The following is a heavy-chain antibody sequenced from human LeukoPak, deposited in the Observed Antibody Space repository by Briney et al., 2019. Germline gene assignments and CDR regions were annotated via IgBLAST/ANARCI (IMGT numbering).Heavy chain of an antibody. J-gene: IGHJ6*02. CDR3: AKDPSGAPYYYGMDV. CDR2: ISGSGGST. CDR1: GFTFSSYA. Sequence: GGSLRLSCAASGFTFSSYAMSWVRQAPGKGLEWVSAISGSGGSTYYADSVKGRFTISRDNSKSTLYLQMNSLRAEDTAVYYCAKDPSGAPYYYGMDVWGQGTTVTVSS. V-gene: IGHV3-23*01. D-gene: IGHD1-14*01.